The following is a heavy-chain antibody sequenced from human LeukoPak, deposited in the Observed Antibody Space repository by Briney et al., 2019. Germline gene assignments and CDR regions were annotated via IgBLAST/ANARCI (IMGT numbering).Heavy chain of an antibody. CDR2: ISSNGGST. Sequence: GGSLRLSCAASGFPFSSYAMQWVRQAPGKGPEYVSGISSNGGSTFYANSVKGRFTISRDNSKNMVFLQMGSLRAEDTAVYYCARDVGIAAAGSLYYFDYWGQGTLVTVSS. J-gene: IGHJ4*02. CDR3: ARDVGIAAAGSLYYFDY. D-gene: IGHD6-13*01. V-gene: IGHV3-64*01. CDR1: GFPFSSYA.